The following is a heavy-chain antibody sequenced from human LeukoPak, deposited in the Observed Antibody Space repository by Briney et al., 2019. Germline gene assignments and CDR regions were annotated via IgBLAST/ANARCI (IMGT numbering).Heavy chain of an antibody. D-gene: IGHD2-2*01. Sequence: GGSLRLSCAASGFTFNSYAMSWVRQAPGKGLEWVSTISNSGANINYADSVKGRFTISGDNSKNTLFLQMNSLRAEDTAVYYCAKRGGLPAAPDYWGQGTLVTVSS. V-gene: IGHV3-23*01. CDR1: GFTFNSYA. J-gene: IGHJ4*02. CDR2: ISNSGANI. CDR3: AKRGGLPAAPDY.